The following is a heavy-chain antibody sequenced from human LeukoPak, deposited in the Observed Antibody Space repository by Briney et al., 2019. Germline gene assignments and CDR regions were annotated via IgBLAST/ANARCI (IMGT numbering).Heavy chain of an antibody. V-gene: IGHV1-2*02. D-gene: IGHD3-10*01. Sequence: ASVKVSCKASGYTFTGSYMHWVRQAPGQGLEWMGWINPNSGGTNYAQKFQGRVTMTRDTSISTAYMELSRLRSDDTAVYYCAREVLLWFGESYYYYMDVWGKGTTVTISS. CDR3: AREVLLWFGESYYYYMDV. J-gene: IGHJ6*03. CDR1: GYTFTGSY. CDR2: INPNSGGT.